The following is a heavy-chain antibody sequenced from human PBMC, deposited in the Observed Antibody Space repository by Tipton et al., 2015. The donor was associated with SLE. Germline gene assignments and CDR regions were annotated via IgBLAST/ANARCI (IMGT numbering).Heavy chain of an antibody. Sequence: QVQLVQSGPEVKKPGASEKVSCKASGYTFTSYGISWVRQAPGQGLEWMGWISAYNGNTNYAQKLQGRVTMTTDTSTSTAYMELRSLRPNDTAVYYCARATCAARNSSGWYDYWGQGTLVTVSS. CDR2: ISAYNGNT. D-gene: IGHD6-19*01. V-gene: IGHV1-18*01. CDR1: GYTFTSYG. J-gene: IGHJ4*02. CDR3: ARATCAARNSSGWYDY.